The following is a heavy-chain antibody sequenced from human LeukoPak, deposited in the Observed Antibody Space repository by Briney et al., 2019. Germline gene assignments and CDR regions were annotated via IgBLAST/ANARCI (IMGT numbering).Heavy chain of an antibody. V-gene: IGHV3-23*01. CDR3: AKANYSGSYYFDS. CDR1: GFTFSRSA. CDR2: FSASGGTT. J-gene: IGHJ4*02. D-gene: IGHD1-26*01. Sequence: GGSLRLSCAASGFTFSRSAMNWVRQAPGKGLEWVSSFSASGGTTYYADSVKGRFTISRDNSKNTLSVQMNSLRAADTAVYYCAKANYSGSYYFDSWGQGTLVTVSS.